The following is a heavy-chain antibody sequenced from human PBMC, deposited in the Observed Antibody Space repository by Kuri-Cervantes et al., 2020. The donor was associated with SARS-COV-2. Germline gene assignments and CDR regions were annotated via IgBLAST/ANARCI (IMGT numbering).Heavy chain of an antibody. CDR1: GFTVSSNY. V-gene: IGHV3-48*02. D-gene: IGHD2-15*01. CDR3: ARDPHKAYCSGGSCYLHYYYYMDV. CDR2: ISSSSSTI. Sequence: GESLKISCAASGFTVSSNYMSWVRQAPGKGLEWVSYISSSSSTIYYADSVKGRFTISRDNAKNSLYLQMNSLRDEDTAVYYCARDPHKAYCSGGSCYLHYYYYMDVWGKGTTVTVSS. J-gene: IGHJ6*03.